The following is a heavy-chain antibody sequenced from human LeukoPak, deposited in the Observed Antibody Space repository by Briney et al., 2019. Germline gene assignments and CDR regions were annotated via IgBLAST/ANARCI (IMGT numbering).Heavy chain of an antibody. CDR2: IIPIFGTA. Sequence: SVKVSCKASGGTFSSYAISWVRQAPGQGVGWMGGIIPIFGTANYAQKFQGRVTITTDESTSTAYMELSSLRAEQTGVYYCARVRLEGYQLLFDWFAPWGQGTLVTVSS. D-gene: IGHD2-2*01. V-gene: IGHV1-69*05. CDR1: GGTFSSYA. J-gene: IGHJ5*02. CDR3: ARVRLEGYQLLFDWFAP.